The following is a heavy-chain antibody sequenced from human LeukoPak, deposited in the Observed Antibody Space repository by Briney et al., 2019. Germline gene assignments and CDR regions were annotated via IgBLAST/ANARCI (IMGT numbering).Heavy chain of an antibody. CDR1: GFTFSSYS. CDR2: ISSSSSYI. Sequence: GGSLRLSCAASGFTFSSYSMNWVRQAPGKGLEWVSSISSSSSYIYYADSVKGRFTISRDNAKNSLYLQMNGLRAEDTAVYYCARAKDYGSGSYYNFDYWGQGTLVTVSS. CDR3: ARAKDYGSGSYYNFDY. V-gene: IGHV3-21*01. J-gene: IGHJ4*02. D-gene: IGHD3-10*01.